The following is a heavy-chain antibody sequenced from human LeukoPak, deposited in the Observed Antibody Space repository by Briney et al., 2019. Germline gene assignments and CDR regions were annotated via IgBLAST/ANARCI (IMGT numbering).Heavy chain of an antibody. CDR1: GYTFTSYY. Sequence: ASVTVSFKASGYTFTSYYMHWVRQAPGQGLEWMGIINPSGGSTSYAQKFQGRVTMTRDTSTSTVYMELSSLRSEDTAVYYCARDAGATTPSPDYWGQGTLVTVSS. CDR3: ARDAGATTPSPDY. CDR2: INPSGGST. D-gene: IGHD1-26*01. V-gene: IGHV1-46*01. J-gene: IGHJ4*02.